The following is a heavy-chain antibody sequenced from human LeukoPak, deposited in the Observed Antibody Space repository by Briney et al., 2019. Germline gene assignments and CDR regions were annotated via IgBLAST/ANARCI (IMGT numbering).Heavy chain of an antibody. CDR3: ARDRDSSGYRRALDD. CDR1: GDILSSNSAA. J-gene: IGHJ4*02. Sequence: SQTLSLTCAISGDILSSNSAAWDWIRQSPSRGLEWLGRTCYRSKLYNDYAVSVKNRITINPDTSKNQFSLQLNSVTREDTAVYYCARDRDSSGYRRALDDWGQVTLVTVSS. D-gene: IGHD3-22*01. V-gene: IGHV6-1*01. CDR2: TCYRSKLYN.